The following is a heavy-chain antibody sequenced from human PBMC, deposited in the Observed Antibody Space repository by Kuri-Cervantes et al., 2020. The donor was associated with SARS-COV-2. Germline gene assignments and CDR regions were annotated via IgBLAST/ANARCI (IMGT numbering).Heavy chain of an antibody. CDR3: ARGQGWGLYARHGFDY. J-gene: IGHJ4*01. Sequence: ASVKVSCKASGYTFTGYYMHWVRQAPGQGLEWMGWINPNSGGTNYAQKFQGRVTMTRDTSISTAYMELSRLRSDDTAVYYCARGQGWGLYARHGFDYWGHGTLVTVSS. CDR2: INPNSGGT. V-gene: IGHV1-2*02. CDR1: GYTFTGYY. D-gene: IGHD2/OR15-2a*01.